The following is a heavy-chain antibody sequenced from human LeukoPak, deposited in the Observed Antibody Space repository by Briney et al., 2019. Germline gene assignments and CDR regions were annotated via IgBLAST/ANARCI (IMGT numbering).Heavy chain of an antibody. V-gene: IGHV4-39*01. CDR3: VRQLPYDSIWGSYRYYFDY. CDR1: GGSISSSSFY. CDR2: VYYSGSI. J-gene: IGHJ4*02. Sequence: SETLSLTCTVSGGSISSSSFYWGWIRPTPGKGLEWIGSVYYSGSIYYNPSLESRVTLSADTSKNRCSLRLSSVTAADTAVYYCVRQLPYDSIWGSYRYYFDYWGQGTLVTVSS. D-gene: IGHD3-16*02.